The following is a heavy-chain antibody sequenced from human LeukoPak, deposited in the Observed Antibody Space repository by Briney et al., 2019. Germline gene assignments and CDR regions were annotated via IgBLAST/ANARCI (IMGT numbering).Heavy chain of an antibody. CDR1: GGTFSSYA. Sequence: ASVKVSCKASGGTFSSYAISWVRQAPGQGLEWMGRIIPIFGTANYAQKFQGRVTITTDESTSTAYMELSSLRSEDTAVYYCASESSGWNQNWYFDYWGQGTLVTVSS. CDR3: ASESSGWNQNWYFDY. J-gene: IGHJ4*02. CDR2: IIPIFGTA. D-gene: IGHD6-19*01. V-gene: IGHV1-69*05.